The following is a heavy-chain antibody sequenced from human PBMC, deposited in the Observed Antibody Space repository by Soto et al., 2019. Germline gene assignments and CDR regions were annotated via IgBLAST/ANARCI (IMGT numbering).Heavy chain of an antibody. CDR1: GYSLTGYF. CDR2: INPNTGVT. J-gene: IGHJ4*02. CDR3: AREKDYDILPCYKRVGGLDY. Sequence: ASVKVSCQGSGYSLTGYFIHWGRQALGHGLEWMGWINPNTGVTKYVQELQGRVTMPRDTSLTTAYMELSSLRSDDTAVYYCAREKDYDILPCYKRVGGLDYWGQGTHVTVSS. V-gene: IGHV1-2*02. D-gene: IGHD3-9*01.